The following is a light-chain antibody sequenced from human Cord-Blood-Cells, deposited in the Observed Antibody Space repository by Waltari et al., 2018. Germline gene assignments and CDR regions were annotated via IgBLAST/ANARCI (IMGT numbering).Light chain of an antibody. Sequence: SYELTQPPSVSVSPGQTASITCPGAKWGEKYACWYQHKPGQSPVLVIYQDSKRPSGIPERFSGSNSGNTATLTISGTQAMDEADYYCQAWDSSTVVFGGGTKLTVL. CDR1: KWGEKY. CDR2: QDS. J-gene: IGLJ2*01. CDR3: QAWDSSTVV. V-gene: IGLV3-1*01.